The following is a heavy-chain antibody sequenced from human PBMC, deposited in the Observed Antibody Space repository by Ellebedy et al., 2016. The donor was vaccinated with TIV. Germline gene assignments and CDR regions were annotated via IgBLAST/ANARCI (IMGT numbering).Heavy chain of an antibody. J-gene: IGHJ4*02. CDR2: IDTDGTIT. CDR3: ASSGSYGY. V-gene: IGHV3-74*01. CDR1: GFTFSSYA. D-gene: IGHD1-26*01. Sequence: GGSLRLSCAASGFTFSSYAMSWVRQAPGKGLVWVSRIDTDGTITTYADSVKGRFTISRDNAKNTLYLQMNSLRAEDTAMYYCASSGSYGYWGQGTLVTVSS.